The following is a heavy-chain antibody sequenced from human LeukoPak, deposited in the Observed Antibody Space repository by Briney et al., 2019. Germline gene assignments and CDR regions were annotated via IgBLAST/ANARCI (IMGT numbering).Heavy chain of an antibody. CDR1: GYTFTGYY. J-gene: IGHJ3*02. Sequence: GASVKVSCKASGYTFTGYYMHWVRQAPGQGLEWMGWINTNSGGTSYGEKFQGRVTMTRDTSINTAYMELSRLRSDDTAVYYCATSRITIFGVVPAAFDIWGQGTMVTVSS. D-gene: IGHD3-3*01. CDR3: ATSRITIFGVVPAAFDI. CDR2: INTNSGGT. V-gene: IGHV1-2*02.